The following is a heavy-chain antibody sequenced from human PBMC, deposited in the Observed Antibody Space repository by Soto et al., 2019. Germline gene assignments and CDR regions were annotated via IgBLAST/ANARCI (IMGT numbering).Heavy chain of an antibody. CDR3: ASRGGAYCGGDCLDYYYGMDV. J-gene: IGHJ6*02. Sequence: EVQLLESGGGLVQPGGSLRLSCAASGFTFSSYAMSWVRQAPGKGLEWVSAISGSGGSTYYADSVKGRFTISRDNSKNTLYLQMNSLRAEDTAVYYCASRGGAYCGGDCLDYYYGMDVWGQVTTVTVSS. D-gene: IGHD2-21*02. CDR2: ISGSGGST. CDR1: GFTFSSYA. V-gene: IGHV3-23*01.